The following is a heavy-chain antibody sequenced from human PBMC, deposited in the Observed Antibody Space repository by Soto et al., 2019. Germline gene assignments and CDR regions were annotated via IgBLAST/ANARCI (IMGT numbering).Heavy chain of an antibody. CDR3: ARDLTTPYSYLFDY. D-gene: IGHD6-13*01. V-gene: IGHV3-33*01. Sequence: QVQLVESGGGVVQPDRSLRLSCAASGFTFSSYGMHWVRQAPGKGLEWVAVSWFDGSNKYYADSVRGRFTISRDNSENTLDLQMNSLRAEDTAVYYCARDLTTPYSYLFDYWGQGTLVTVSS. CDR1: GFTFSSYG. CDR2: SWFDGSNK. J-gene: IGHJ4*02.